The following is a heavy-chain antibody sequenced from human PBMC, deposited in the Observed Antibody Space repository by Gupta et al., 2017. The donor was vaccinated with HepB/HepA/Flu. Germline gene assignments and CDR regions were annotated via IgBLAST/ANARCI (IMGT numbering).Heavy chain of an antibody. D-gene: IGHD3-3*01. V-gene: IGHV4-34*01. J-gene: IGHJ5*02. CDR2: INHSGST. Sequence: VQLQQWGAGLLKPSETLSLTCAVYGGSFSGYYWSWIRQPPGKGLEWIGEINHSGSTNYNPSLKSRVTISVDTSKNQFSLKLSSVTAADTAVYYCARGVWSGWSTRGRFDPWGQGTLVTVSS. CDR3: ARGVWSGWSTRGRFDP. CDR1: GGSFSGYY.